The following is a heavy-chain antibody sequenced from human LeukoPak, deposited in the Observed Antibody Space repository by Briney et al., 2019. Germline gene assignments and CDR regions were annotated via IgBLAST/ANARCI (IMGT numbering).Heavy chain of an antibody. Sequence: GGSLRLSCAASGFTFDDYGMSWVRQAPGKGLEWVSGINWNGGSTGYADSVKGRFTISRDNAKNSLYLQMNSLRVEDTALYYCARRITMVRGVNIRYYFDYWGQGTLVTVSS. CDR3: ARRITMVRGVNIRYYFDY. CDR1: GFTFDDYG. D-gene: IGHD3-10*01. CDR2: INWNGGST. V-gene: IGHV3-20*04. J-gene: IGHJ4*02.